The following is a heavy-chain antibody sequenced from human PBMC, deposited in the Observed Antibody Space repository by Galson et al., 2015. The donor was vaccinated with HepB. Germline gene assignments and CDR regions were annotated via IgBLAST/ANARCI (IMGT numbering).Heavy chain of an antibody. D-gene: IGHD3-16*02. J-gene: IGHJ3*02. CDR2: IYYSGST. Sequence: SETLSLTCTVSGGSISSSSYYWGWVRQPPGKGLEWIGSIYYSGSTYYNPSLKSRVTISVDTSKNQFSLKLSSVTAADTAVYYCARLIPPEDYVWGSYRSSIAFDIWGQGTVVTVSS. V-gene: IGHV4-39*01. CDR3: ARLIPPEDYVWGSYRSSIAFDI. CDR1: GGSISSSSYY.